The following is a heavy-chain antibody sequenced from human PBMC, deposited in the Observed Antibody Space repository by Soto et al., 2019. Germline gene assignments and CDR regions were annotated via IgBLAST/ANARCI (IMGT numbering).Heavy chain of an antibody. CDR3: ARGGDVDTAMDDFDY. CDR2: INPSGGSR. Sequence: QVQLVQSGAEVKKPGASVKVSCKASGYTFTSYYMHWVRQAPGQGLEWMGIINPSGGSRSYAQKFQCRVTMTRDTSTSTVYLELSSLRSEDTAVYYCARGGDVDTAMDDFDYWGQGTLVTVSS. CDR1: GYTFTSYY. J-gene: IGHJ4*02. V-gene: IGHV1-46*01. D-gene: IGHD5-18*01.